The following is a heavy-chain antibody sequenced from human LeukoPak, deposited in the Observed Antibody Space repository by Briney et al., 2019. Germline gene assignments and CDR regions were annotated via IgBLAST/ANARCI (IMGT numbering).Heavy chain of an antibody. Sequence: ASVKVSCKASGFTFTSSAMQWVRQARGQRLEWIGWIVVGSGNTNYAQKFQERVTITRVMSTSTAYMELSSLRSEDTAVYYCAAGSSRFYFDYWGQGTLVTVSS. J-gene: IGHJ4*02. D-gene: IGHD6-13*01. CDR2: IVVGSGNT. V-gene: IGHV1-58*02. CDR1: GFTFTSSA. CDR3: AAGSSRFYFDY.